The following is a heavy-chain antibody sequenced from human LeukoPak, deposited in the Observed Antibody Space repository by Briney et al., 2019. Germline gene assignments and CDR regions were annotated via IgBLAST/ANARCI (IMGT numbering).Heavy chain of an antibody. CDR1: SFTFTGYG. V-gene: IGHV3-30*02. CDR2: IRYDGSNK. D-gene: IGHD3-10*01. Sequence: GGSLRLSCATSSFTFTGYGMHWVRQAPGKGLEWVAFIRYDGSNKYYTDSVEGRFTISRDNSKNTLYLQMNSLRAEDTAVYYCARDHPYGSGTGYWGQGTLVTVSS. J-gene: IGHJ4*02. CDR3: ARDHPYGSGTGY.